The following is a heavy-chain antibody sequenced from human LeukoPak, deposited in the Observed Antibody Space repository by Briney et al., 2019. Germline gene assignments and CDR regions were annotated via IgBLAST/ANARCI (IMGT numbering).Heavy chain of an antibody. J-gene: IGHJ3*02. CDR1: GFTFTDYY. CDR2: ITNSGTTI. CDR3: ARDCYDYVWGSYRCPLGAFDI. Sequence: GGSLRLSCAASGFTFTDYYMSWIRQAPGKGLEWVSYITNSGTTIYYADSVKGRFTISRDNSKNTLYLQMNSLRAEDTAVYYCARDCYDYVWGSYRCPLGAFDIWGQGTMVTVSS. V-gene: IGHV3-11*04. D-gene: IGHD3-16*02.